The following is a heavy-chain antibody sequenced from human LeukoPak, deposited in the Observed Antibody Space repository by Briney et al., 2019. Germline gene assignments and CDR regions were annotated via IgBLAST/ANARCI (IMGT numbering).Heavy chain of an antibody. V-gene: IGHV3-23*01. CDR3: AKTVGAISPGWFDP. CDR1: GFTFSSYA. Sequence: PGGSLRLSCAASGFTFSSYAMSWVRKAPGKGVEWVSAISGSGGGTYYADSVKGRFIISRDNSKNTLYLQMNSLRAEDTAVYYCAKTVGAISPGWFDPWGQGTLVTVSS. J-gene: IGHJ5*02. CDR2: ISGSGGGT. D-gene: IGHD1-26*01.